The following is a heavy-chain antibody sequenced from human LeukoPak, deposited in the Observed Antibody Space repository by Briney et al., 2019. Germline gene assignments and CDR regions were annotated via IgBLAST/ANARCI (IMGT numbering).Heavy chain of an antibody. Sequence: PSETLSLTCTVSGGSISSYYWSWIRQPPGKGLEWIGYIYYSGSTNYNPSLKSRVTISVDTSKNQFSLKVSSVTAADTAVYYCARVTRARETDFWTLGDAFDIWGQGTMVTVSS. D-gene: IGHD3/OR15-3a*01. CDR3: ARVTRARETDFWTLGDAFDI. J-gene: IGHJ3*02. V-gene: IGHV4-59*01. CDR1: GGSISSYY. CDR2: IYYSGST.